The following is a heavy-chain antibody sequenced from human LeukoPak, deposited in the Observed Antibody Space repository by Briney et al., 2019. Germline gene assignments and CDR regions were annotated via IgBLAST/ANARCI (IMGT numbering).Heavy chain of an antibody. Sequence: EASVKVSCKASGYTFTSYDINWVRQATGQGLEWMGWMNPNSGNTGYAQKFQGRVTMTRNTSISTAYMELSSLRSEDTAVYYCARLYCSSTSCYTLRFDPWGQGTLVTVSS. V-gene: IGHV1-8*01. CDR1: GYTFTSYD. D-gene: IGHD2-2*02. CDR2: MNPNSGNT. CDR3: ARLYCSSTSCYTLRFDP. J-gene: IGHJ5*02.